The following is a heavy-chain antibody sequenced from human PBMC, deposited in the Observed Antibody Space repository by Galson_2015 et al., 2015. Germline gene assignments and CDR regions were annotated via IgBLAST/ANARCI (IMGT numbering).Heavy chain of an antibody. J-gene: IGHJ6*02. CDR3: ARDSGIAAATLHYYYGMDV. V-gene: IGHV4-31*03. CDR2: IYYSGST. D-gene: IGHD6-13*01. Sequence: TLSLTCTVSGGSISSGGYYWSWIRQHPGKGLEWIGYIYYSGSTYYNPSLKSRVTISVDTSKNQFSLKLSSVTAADTAVYYCARDSGIAAATLHYYYGMDVWGQGTTVTVSS. CDR1: GGSISSGGYY.